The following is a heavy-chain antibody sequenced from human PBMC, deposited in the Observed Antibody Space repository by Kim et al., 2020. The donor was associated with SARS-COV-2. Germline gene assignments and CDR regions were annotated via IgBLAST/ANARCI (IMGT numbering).Heavy chain of an antibody. D-gene: IGHD3-22*01. CDR3: ARSDYYDSSGPTLFDY. Sequence: SETLSLTCTVSGGSISSSSYYWGWIRQPPGKGLEWIGSIYYSGSTYYNPSLKSRVTISVDTSKNQFSLKLSSVTAADTAVYYCARSDYYDSSGPTLFDYWGQGTLVTVSS. CDR2: IYYSGST. J-gene: IGHJ4*02. V-gene: IGHV4-39*01. CDR1: GGSISSSSYY.